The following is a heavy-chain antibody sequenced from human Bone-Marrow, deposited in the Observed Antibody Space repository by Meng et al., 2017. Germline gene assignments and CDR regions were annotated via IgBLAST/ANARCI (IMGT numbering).Heavy chain of an antibody. CDR3: VEGLSESYPV. V-gene: IGHV3-23*01. CDR2: ITGSGGIT. CDR1: GFTFSSYA. J-gene: IGHJ4*02. Sequence: GESLKISCAASGFTFSSYAMNWVRQAPGKGLEWVSGITGSGGITYYADFVKGRFTISKDNSKSTLYLQMNSLRAEDTAVYYCVEGLSESYPVWGQGTLVTVSS. D-gene: IGHD3-10*01.